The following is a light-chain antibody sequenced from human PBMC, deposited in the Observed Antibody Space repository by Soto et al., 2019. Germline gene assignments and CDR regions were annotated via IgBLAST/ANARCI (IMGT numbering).Light chain of an antibody. Sequence: QSVLTQPPSASGSPGQSVTISCTGTSSDVGAYNYVSWYQQYPGKAPKVIIYEVPKRPSGVPDRFSGSKPGNTASLTVSGLQAEYEADYYCNSLAGINTLVIGRGTNLTVL. CDR3: NSLAGINTLV. J-gene: IGLJ2*01. CDR1: SSDVGAYNY. V-gene: IGLV2-8*01. CDR2: EVP.